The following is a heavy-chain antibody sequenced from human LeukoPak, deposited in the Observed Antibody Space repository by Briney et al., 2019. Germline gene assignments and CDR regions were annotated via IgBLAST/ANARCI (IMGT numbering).Heavy chain of an antibody. V-gene: IGHV3-23*01. CDR2: ISSSGGST. D-gene: IGHD2-2*01. CDR3: AKRRDQSSHGAFDY. Sequence: PGGSLRLSCAASGFTFSSYAMSWVRQAPGKGLERVSAISSSGGSTHYADSVKGRFTISRDNSKNTLYLQMNSLRAEDTAVYYCAKRRDQSSHGAFDYWGQGTLVTVSS. J-gene: IGHJ4*02. CDR1: GFTFSSYA.